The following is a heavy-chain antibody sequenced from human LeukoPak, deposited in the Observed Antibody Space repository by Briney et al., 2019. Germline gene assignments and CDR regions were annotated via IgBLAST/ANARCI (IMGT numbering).Heavy chain of an antibody. D-gene: IGHD2-2*03. CDR2: IYYSGST. CDR3: ARNVANHGYCSSTSCYPDY. J-gene: IGHJ4*02. CDR1: GGSISSSSYY. V-gene: IGHV4-39*01. Sequence: SETLSLTCTVSGGSISSSSYYWGWIRQPPGKGLEWIGSIYYSGSTYYNPSLKSRVTISVDTSKNQFSLKLSSVTAADTAVYYCARNVANHGYCSSTSCYPDYWGQGTLVTVSS.